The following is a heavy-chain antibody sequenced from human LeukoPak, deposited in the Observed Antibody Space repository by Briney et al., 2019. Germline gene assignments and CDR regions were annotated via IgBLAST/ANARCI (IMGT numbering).Heavy chain of an antibody. CDR1: GFTVSSNY. D-gene: IGHD2-2*01. CDR2: IYTSGST. J-gene: IGHJ4*02. V-gene: IGHV4-4*08. Sequence: GSLRLSCAASGFTVSSNYMSWVRQAPGKGLEWIGRIYTSGSTNYNPSLKSRVTISVDTSKNQFSLKLSSVTAADTAVYYCARATDRTLYYFDYWGQGTLVTVSS. CDR3: ARATDRTLYYFDY.